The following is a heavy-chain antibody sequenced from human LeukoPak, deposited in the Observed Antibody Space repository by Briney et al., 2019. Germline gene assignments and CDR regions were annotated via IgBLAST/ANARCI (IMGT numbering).Heavy chain of an antibody. CDR2: IYISGST. J-gene: IGHJ4*02. D-gene: IGHD3-3*01. Sequence: TSETLSLTCTVSGGSISSYYWSWIRQPAGKGLEWIGRIYISGSTNYNPSLKSRVTMSVDTSKNQFSLKLSSVTAADTAVYYCARGRFLEWLTPYYFDYWGQGTLVTVSS. V-gene: IGHV4-4*07. CDR3: ARGRFLEWLTPYYFDY. CDR1: GGSISSYY.